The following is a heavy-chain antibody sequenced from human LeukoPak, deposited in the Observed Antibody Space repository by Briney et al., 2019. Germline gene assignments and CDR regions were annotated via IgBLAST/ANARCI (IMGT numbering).Heavy chain of an antibody. J-gene: IGHJ4*02. D-gene: IGHD2-8*01. Sequence: SETLSLTCTVSGGSISSSSYYWGWIRQPPGKGLEWIGSIYYSGSTYYNPSLKSRVTISVDTSKNQFSLKLSSVTAADTAVYYCARRSRGWSVFDYWGQGTLVTVSS. CDR3: ARRSRGWSVFDY. CDR1: GGSISSSSYY. V-gene: IGHV4-39*01. CDR2: IYYSGST.